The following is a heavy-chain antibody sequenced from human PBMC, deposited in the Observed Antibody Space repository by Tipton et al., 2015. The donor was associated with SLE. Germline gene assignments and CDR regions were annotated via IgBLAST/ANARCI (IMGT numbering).Heavy chain of an antibody. V-gene: IGHV3-33*01. Sequence: SLRLSCAASGFSFSNYGMHWVRQAPGKGLEWVAVTWYDGSYTYYADSVKGRFTISRDNSKNTLFLQMNSLRAEDTAVYCCAGPRSGSRAFEIWGQGTMVTVSS. CDR2: TWYDGSYT. J-gene: IGHJ3*02. CDR3: AGPRSGSRAFEI. D-gene: IGHD3-10*01. CDR1: GFSFSNYG.